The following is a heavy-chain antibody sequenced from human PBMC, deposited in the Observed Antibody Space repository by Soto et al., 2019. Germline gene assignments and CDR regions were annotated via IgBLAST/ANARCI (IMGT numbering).Heavy chain of an antibody. CDR1: GFTFSSYW. J-gene: IGHJ6*02. CDR2: IKQDGSEK. Sequence: PGGSLRLSCAASGFTFSSYWMSWVRQAPGKGLEWVANIKQDGSEKYYVDSVKGRFTISRDNAKNSLYLQMNSLRAEDTAVYYCARMSCSSTSCYTDYYYRMDVWGQGTTVTVSS. D-gene: IGHD2-2*02. CDR3: ARMSCSSTSCYTDYYYRMDV. V-gene: IGHV3-7*03.